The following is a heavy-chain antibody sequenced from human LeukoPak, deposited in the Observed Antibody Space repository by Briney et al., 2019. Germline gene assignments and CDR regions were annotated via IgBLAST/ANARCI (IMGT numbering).Heavy chain of an antibody. CDR1: GFTFSSYE. CDR3: VAWQIDS. D-gene: IGHD5-12*01. J-gene: IGHJ4*02. Sequence: PGGSLRLSCAASGFTFSSYEMNWVRQAPGKGLEWVSYISSSGSTIYYADSVKGRFTISRDNSKNTLFLQMNSLRAEDTAVYYCVAWQIDSWGQGTLVTVSS. CDR2: ISSSGSTI. V-gene: IGHV3-48*03.